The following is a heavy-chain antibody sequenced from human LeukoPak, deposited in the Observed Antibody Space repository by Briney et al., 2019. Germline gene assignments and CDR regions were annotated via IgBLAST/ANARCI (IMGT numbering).Heavy chain of an antibody. V-gene: IGHV3-23*01. CDR1: DFTFNNYA. J-gene: IGHJ4*02. D-gene: IGHD6-13*01. Sequence: GGSLRLSCVASDFTFNNYAMSWVRQAPGRGLEWASSTAGSGISKDYADSVKGRFTISRDNSKNTLYLQMNSLRAEDTAVYYWAKWIGIAAAGTGDYYFDYWGQGALVTVSS. CDR3: AKWIGIAAAGTGDYYFDY. CDR2: TAGSGISK.